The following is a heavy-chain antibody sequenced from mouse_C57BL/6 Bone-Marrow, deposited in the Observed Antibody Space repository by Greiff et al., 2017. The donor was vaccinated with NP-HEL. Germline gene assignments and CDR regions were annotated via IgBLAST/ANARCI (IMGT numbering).Heavy chain of an antibody. D-gene: IGHD1-1*01. J-gene: IGHJ4*01. CDR2: IYPRSGNT. CDR3: ARGGFITTVVATFFYYAMDY. CDR1: GYTFTSYG. Sequence: VQLQQSGAELARPGASVKLSCKASGYTFTSYGISWVKQRTGQGLEWIGEIYPRSGNTYYNEKFKGKAQLTADKSSSTAYMELRSLTSEDSAVYFCARGGFITTVVATFFYYAMDYWGQGTSVTVSS. V-gene: IGHV1-81*01.